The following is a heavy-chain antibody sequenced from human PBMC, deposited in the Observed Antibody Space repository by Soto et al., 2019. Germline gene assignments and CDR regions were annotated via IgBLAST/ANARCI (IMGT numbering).Heavy chain of an antibody. CDR1: GGSLNSGDYY. CDR3: GRWWGGGVGGMDV. Sequence: QVQLQESGPRLVKPSQTLSLTCTVSGGSLNSGDYYWSWIRQPPGKGLEWVGYIYYTGIIDYNPSLKCRFTKSRDPPKNRFSLRVDSVTAANPGVYLWGRWWGGGVGGMDVWGQGTTVTVSS. V-gene: IGHV4-30-4*01. J-gene: IGHJ6*02. D-gene: IGHD2-15*01. CDR2: IYYTGII.